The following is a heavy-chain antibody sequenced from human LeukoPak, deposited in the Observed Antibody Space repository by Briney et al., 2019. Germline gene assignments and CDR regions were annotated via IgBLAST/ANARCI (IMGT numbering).Heavy chain of an antibody. D-gene: IGHD6-6*01. V-gene: IGHV4-59*01. Sequence: SETLSLTCTVSGGSISSYYWSWIRQPPGKGLEWIGYIYYSGSTNYNPSLKSRVTISVDTSKNQLSLKLSSVTAADTAVYYCARRISIAARPADWFDPWGQGTLVTVSP. J-gene: IGHJ5*02. CDR1: GGSISSYY. CDR3: ARRISIAARPADWFDP. CDR2: IYYSGST.